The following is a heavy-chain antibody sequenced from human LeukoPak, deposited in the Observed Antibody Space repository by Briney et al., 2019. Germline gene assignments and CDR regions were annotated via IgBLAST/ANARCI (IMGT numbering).Heavy chain of an antibody. CDR1: ALAVIRNY. D-gene: IGHD6-6*01. J-gene: IGHJ6*04. V-gene: IGHV3-53*01. CDR2: IYSGGST. CDR3: ARDSSSPDV. Sequence: GGSLRLSCAASALAVIRNYMSWVRQAPGKGLEWVSVIYSGGSTYYADSVKGRFTISRDNSKNTLYLQMNSLRAEDTAVYYCARDSSSPDVWGKGTTVTVSS.